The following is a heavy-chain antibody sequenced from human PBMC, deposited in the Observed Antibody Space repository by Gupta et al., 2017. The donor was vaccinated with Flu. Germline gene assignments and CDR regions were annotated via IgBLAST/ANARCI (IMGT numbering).Heavy chain of an antibody. CDR2: ISGSGRLT. CDR3: ETGGVTVTALFDH. CDR1: GITFSSYV. Sequence: EVPLLESGGGLVQPGGSLGLSCAASGITFSSYVVSWLRQPPGKVLGWLADISGSGRLTNYADSVKGRFTIARDNSKNTMFLQMSSLRGEDTAMYYCETGGVTVTALFDHWGQGALVTVSS. D-gene: IGHD2-21*02. J-gene: IGHJ4*02. V-gene: IGHV3-23*01.